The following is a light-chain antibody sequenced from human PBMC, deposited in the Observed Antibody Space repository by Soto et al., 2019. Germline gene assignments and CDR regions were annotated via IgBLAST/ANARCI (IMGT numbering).Light chain of an antibody. CDR2: EVN. J-gene: IGLJ1*01. CDR3: SSYAGSNTPYV. CDR1: SSDVGGYNY. Sequence: QSVLTQPPSASGSPGQSVTISCTGSSSDVGGYNYVSWYQQHPGKAPKLMIYEVNKRPSGVPDRFSGSKSGNTASLTVSGLQAEDEADYYCSSYAGSNTPYVFGTGTKV. V-gene: IGLV2-8*01.